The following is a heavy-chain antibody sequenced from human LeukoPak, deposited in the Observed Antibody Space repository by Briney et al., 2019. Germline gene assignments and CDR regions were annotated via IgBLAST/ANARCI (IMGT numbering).Heavy chain of an antibody. Sequence: GGSLRLSCAASGFTVSSNYMSWVRQAPGKGLEWVSVIYSGGSTYYADSVKGRFTISRDNSKNTLYLQTNSLRAEDTAVYYCARDRGYDYVWGSYRYTIPNNWFDPWGQGTLVTVSS. V-gene: IGHV3-53*01. D-gene: IGHD3-16*02. CDR2: IYSGGST. CDR3: ARDRGYDYVWGSYRYTIPNNWFDP. J-gene: IGHJ5*02. CDR1: GFTVSSNY.